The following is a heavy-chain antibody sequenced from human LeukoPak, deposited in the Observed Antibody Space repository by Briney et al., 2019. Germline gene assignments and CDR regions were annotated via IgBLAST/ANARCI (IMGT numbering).Heavy chain of an antibody. J-gene: IGHJ3*02. CDR2: TYYRSQSHN. V-gene: IGHV6-1*01. CDR3: ARGGSFAFDI. D-gene: IGHD2-15*01. CDR1: GDSVSTNTGA. Sequence: SRPLLLTCSLSGDSVSTNTGAWNWIRQSPSRGLEWPGMTYYRSQSHNKYAVSVKSPITVTPYTSKNQVSLQLNSVTLEDTAAYYCARGGSFAFDIWGQGTMVTVSA.